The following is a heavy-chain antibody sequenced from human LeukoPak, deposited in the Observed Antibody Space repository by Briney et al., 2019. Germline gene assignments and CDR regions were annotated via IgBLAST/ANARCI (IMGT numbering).Heavy chain of an antibody. CDR1: GGTFSSYA. J-gene: IGHJ4*02. CDR2: IIPIFGTA. V-gene: IGHV1-69*13. CDR3: ARGYCSSTSCYEFGY. D-gene: IGHD2-2*01. Sequence: SVKVSCRASGGTFSSYAISWVRQAPGQGLEWMGGIIPIFGTANYAQKFQGRVTITADESTSTAYMELSSLRSEDTDVYYCARGYCSSTSCYEFGYWGQGTLVTVSS.